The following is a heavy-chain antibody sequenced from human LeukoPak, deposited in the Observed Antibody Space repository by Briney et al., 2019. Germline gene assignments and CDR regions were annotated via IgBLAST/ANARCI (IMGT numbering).Heavy chain of an antibody. V-gene: IGHV3-21*01. CDR2: ISSSSSYI. CDR1: GFTFSSYS. Sequence: GGSLRLSCAASGFTFSSYSMNWVRQAPGKGLEWVSSISSSSSYIYYADSVKGRFTISRDNAKNSLYLQMNSLRAEDTAVCYCARDLNWNYVPWGQGTLVTVSS. D-gene: IGHD1-7*01. J-gene: IGHJ5*02. CDR3: ARDLNWNYVP.